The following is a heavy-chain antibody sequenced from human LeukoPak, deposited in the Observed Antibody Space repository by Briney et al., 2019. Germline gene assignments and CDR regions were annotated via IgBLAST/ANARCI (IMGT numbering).Heavy chain of an antibody. Sequence: ASVTVSCKSSVYTFTSYGFSWVRQARGQGLEWMGWISAYNGNTNYARKLQGRVTMTTDTSTSTAYMELRSLRSDDTAVYYCARDPRGKWELLGDWGQGTLVTVSS. CDR3: ARDPRGKWELLGD. CDR1: VYTFTSYG. V-gene: IGHV1-18*01. CDR2: ISAYNGNT. D-gene: IGHD1-26*01. J-gene: IGHJ4*02.